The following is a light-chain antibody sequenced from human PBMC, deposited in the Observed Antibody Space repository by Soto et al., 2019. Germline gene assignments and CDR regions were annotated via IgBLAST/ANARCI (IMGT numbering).Light chain of an antibody. J-gene: IGLJ1*01. Sequence: QSALTQPASVSGSPGQSITISCTGTSSDVGGSNFVSWYQQHPGKVPKLMIYEVNKRPSGVSNRFSGSKSDNTASLTISGLQAEDEADYYCTSYTRSNIYVFGPGTKLTVL. CDR1: SSDVGGSNF. CDR2: EVN. V-gene: IGLV2-14*01. CDR3: TSYTRSNIYV.